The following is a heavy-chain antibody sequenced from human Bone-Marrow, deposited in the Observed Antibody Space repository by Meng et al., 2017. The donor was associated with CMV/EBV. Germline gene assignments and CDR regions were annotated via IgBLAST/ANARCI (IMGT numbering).Heavy chain of an antibody. D-gene: IGHD1-7*01. J-gene: IGHJ3*02. Sequence: GESLKISCAASGFTFSSYSMNWVRQAPGKGLEWVSSISSSSSCIYYADSVKGRFTISRDNAKNSLYLQMNSLRAEDTAVYYCARESLLELPAFDIWGQGTMVTVSS. CDR2: ISSSSSCI. CDR3: ARESLLELPAFDI. V-gene: IGHV3-21*01. CDR1: GFTFSSYS.